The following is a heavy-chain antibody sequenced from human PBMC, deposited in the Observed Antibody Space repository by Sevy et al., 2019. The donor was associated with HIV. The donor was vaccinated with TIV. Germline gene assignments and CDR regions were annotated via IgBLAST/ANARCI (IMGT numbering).Heavy chain of an antibody. CDR2: IKPDGSES. D-gene: IGHD3-10*01. J-gene: IGHJ6*02. V-gene: IGHV3-7*01. Sequence: GGCLRLSCAASGFTFENYWMTWVRQAPGKGLEWVANIKPDGSESYYLDSVKGRFTFSRDNTKNSLFLQMNNMKAEDTAIYYCARSGGYGWDFWGQGTMVTVSS. CDR1: GFTFENYW. CDR3: ARSGGYGWDF.